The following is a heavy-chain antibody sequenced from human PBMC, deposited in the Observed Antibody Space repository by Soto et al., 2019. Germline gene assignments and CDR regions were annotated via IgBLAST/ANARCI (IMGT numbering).Heavy chain of an antibody. CDR1: GFSLGPYG. D-gene: IGHD1-1*01. V-gene: IGHV3-21*04. J-gene: IGHJ4*02. CDR3: ARWNGFGDS. Sequence: GGSLRLSCAVSGFSLGPYGVTWFRQTPEKGLEWVTGFSGGSGAIFYADSVRGRFTISRDSSTAYLQMNNLRPEDTAVYFCARWNGFGDSWGQGSLVTVSS. CDR2: FSGGSGAI.